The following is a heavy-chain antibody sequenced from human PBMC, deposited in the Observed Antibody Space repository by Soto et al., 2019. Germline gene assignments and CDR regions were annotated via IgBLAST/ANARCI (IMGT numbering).Heavy chain of an antibody. V-gene: IGHV3-33*01. CDR2: IWSDGTKK. CDR1: GFAFSNYG. D-gene: IGHD6-13*01. J-gene: IGHJ4*02. CDR3: ARDWWEEPAGKETVSQFDY. Sequence: PGGTLRLSGTASGFAFSNYGIHWVRQGPGRGLEWVAVIWSDGTKKFYAGSVRGRFTISRDNSKNTIYLQMNSLRAEDTAVYYFARDWWEEPAGKETVSQFDYWGQGTLVTVSS.